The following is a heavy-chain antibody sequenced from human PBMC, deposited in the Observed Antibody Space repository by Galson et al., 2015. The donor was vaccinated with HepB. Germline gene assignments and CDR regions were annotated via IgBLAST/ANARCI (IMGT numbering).Heavy chain of an antibody. CDR3: AKDHCSSTSCYWVEYFDY. Sequence: SLRLSCAGSGFTFSNYGIHWVRQAPGKGLEWVAVISYDGSNKYYADSVKGRFTISRDNSKNTLYLQMNSLRAEDTAVYYCAKDHCSSTSCYWVEYFDYWGQGTLVTVSS. CDR1: GFTFSNYG. V-gene: IGHV3-30*18. D-gene: IGHD2-2*01. J-gene: IGHJ4*02. CDR2: ISYDGSNK.